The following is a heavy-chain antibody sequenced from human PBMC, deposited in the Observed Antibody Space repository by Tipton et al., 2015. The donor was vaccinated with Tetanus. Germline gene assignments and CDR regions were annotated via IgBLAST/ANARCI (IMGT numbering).Heavy chain of an antibody. V-gene: IGHV4-39*01. J-gene: IGHJ3*01. CDR3: ARRSYCSSSRCFDAFDL. D-gene: IGHD2-2*01. Sequence: GLVKPSETLSLTCTVSGGSISTRNYFWGWIRQAPGKGLEWIGNIYYSGSTDYNPSLKSRVAISVDTSKNQFSLKLSSGTAADTAVYYCARRSYCSSSRCFDAFDLWGQGTMVTVSS. CDR1: GGSISTRNYF. CDR2: IYYSGST.